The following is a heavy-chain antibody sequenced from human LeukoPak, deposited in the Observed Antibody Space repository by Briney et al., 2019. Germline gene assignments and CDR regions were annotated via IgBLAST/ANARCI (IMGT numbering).Heavy chain of an antibody. J-gene: IGHJ4*02. V-gene: IGHV3-21*01. Sequence: AGTLSLSCEVSGCTFTTYGMTWVRHAPAKGLEWVSIISSGSSAIFSADPLKGRLTISRDDAKNLLYLDMNSLRAEDTDVYYCARGHTEVTRHFDFWSQGTLVTVSS. CDR3: ARGHTEVTRHFDF. CDR2: ISSGSSAI. D-gene: IGHD2-21*02. CDR1: GCTFTTYG.